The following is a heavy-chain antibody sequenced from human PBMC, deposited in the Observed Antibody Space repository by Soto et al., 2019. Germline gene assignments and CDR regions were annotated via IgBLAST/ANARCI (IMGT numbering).Heavy chain of an antibody. D-gene: IGHD3-3*01. CDR2: ISYDGSNK. CDR3: AKDVLRFLEWLAFYGMDV. J-gene: IGHJ6*02. CDR1: GFTFSSYG. Sequence: QVQLVESGGGVVQPGRSLRLSCAASGFTFSSYGMHWVRQAPGKGLEWVAVISYDGSNKYYADSVKGRFTISRDNSKNTLYLQMNSLRAEDTAVYYCAKDVLRFLEWLAFYGMDVWGQETTVTVSS. V-gene: IGHV3-30*18.